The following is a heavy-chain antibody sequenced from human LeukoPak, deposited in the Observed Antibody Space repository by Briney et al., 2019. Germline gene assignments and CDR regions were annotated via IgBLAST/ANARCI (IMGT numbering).Heavy chain of an antibody. Sequence: PGGSLRLSCAASGLTFSSYWMHWVRQAPGKELVWVSRINSDGSSTIYADSVKGRFTISRDNAKNTVVLQMNSLSAEDTAVYYCATGGAQYYDYWGQGTVVTVSS. CDR1: GLTFSSYW. V-gene: IGHV3-74*01. CDR2: INSDGSST. CDR3: ATGGAQYYDY. J-gene: IGHJ4*02. D-gene: IGHD3-16*01.